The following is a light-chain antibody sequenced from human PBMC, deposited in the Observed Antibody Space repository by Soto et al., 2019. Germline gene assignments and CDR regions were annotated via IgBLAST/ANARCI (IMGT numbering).Light chain of an antibody. CDR2: WAS. Sequence: DIVMTQSPDSLAVSLGERAAINCKSRQSLLSSADNKNYLAWYQQKPGQPPKLLISWASTRQFGVPDRFIGRGSGTDFTLTISSLQPEDGALYYCQQYYGAPLTFGGGTKVEIK. CDR1: QSLLSSADNKNY. V-gene: IGKV4-1*01. CDR3: QQYYGAPLT. J-gene: IGKJ4*01.